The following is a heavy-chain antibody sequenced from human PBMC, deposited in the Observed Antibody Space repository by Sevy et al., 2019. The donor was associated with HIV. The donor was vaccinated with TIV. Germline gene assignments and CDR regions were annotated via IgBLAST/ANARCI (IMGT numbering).Heavy chain of an antibody. CDR1: GFTFRNDA. Sequence: GGSLRLSCAASGFTFRNDAMSWVRQAPGKGLEWVSGISGTGRTTYYADSVKGRFTISRDNSKNTLHLQMNSLRAEDTAVYYCAKDDSADYVGGNFDNWGQGTLVTVSS. D-gene: IGHD4-17*01. CDR2: ISGTGRTT. J-gene: IGHJ4*02. V-gene: IGHV3-23*01. CDR3: AKDDSADYVGGNFDN.